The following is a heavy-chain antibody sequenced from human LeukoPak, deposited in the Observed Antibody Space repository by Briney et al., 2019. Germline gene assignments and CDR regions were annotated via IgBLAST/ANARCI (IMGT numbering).Heavy chain of an antibody. V-gene: IGHV3-11*04. J-gene: IGHJ4*02. CDR1: GFTFSDYY. Sequence: GGSLRLSCAASGFTFSDYYMSWIRQAPGKGLEWVSYISSSGSTIYYADSVKGRFTISRDNAKNSLYLQMNSLRAEDTAVYYCASLVAAPAPLDYWGQGTLVTISS. CDR2: ISSSGSTI. D-gene: IGHD2-15*01. CDR3: ASLVAAPAPLDY.